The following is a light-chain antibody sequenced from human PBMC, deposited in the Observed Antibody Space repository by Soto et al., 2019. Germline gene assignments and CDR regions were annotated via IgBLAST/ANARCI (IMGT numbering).Light chain of an antibody. CDR1: STDVDGYNY. J-gene: IGLJ1*01. Sequence: QSVLTQPRSVSGSPGQSVTISCTGSSTDVDGYNYVSWYQQHPGKAPKLIIYDVSERPSGVPYRFSGSKSGNRASLTISGLQAEDEADYYCCSYAGTYTFVFGTGTKLTVL. CDR2: DVS. CDR3: CSYAGTYTFV. V-gene: IGLV2-11*01.